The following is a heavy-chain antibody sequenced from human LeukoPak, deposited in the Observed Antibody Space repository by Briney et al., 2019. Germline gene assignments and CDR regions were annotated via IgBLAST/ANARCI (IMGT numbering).Heavy chain of an antibody. CDR1: GYTFTSHG. V-gene: IGHV1-18*01. D-gene: IGHD3-10*01. CDR2: ISAYNGNT. J-gene: IGHJ4*02. Sequence: GASVKVSCKASGYTFTSHGISWVRQAPGQGLEWMGWISAYNGNTNYAQKLQGRVTMTTDTSTSTAYMELRSLRSDDTAVYYCARDYRDVLLWFGELSKWGQGTLVTVSS. CDR3: ARDYRDVLLWFGELSK.